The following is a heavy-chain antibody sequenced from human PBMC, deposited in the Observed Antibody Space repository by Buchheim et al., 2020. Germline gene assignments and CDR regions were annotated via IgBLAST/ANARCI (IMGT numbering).Heavy chain of an antibody. J-gene: IGHJ5*02. D-gene: IGHD2-2*01. CDR2: INDSGIS. V-gene: IGHV4-34*01. CDR1: GGSFSGYY. Sequence: QVQLQQWGAGLLKPSETLSLTCAVYGGSFSGYYWSWIRQPPGKGLEWVGEINDSGISNYNPSLKSRVTISVDTSKNQFSLKLSSVTAADTAVYYCARPVLSVVAARQLSWFDPWGQGT. CDR3: ARPVLSVVAARQLSWFDP.